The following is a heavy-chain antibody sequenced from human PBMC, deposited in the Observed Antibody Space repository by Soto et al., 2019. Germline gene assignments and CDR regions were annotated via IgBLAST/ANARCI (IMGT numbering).Heavy chain of an antibody. V-gene: IGHV3-48*02. CDR1: GFTFSSYS. Sequence: GGSLRLSCAASGFTFSSYSMNWVRQAPGKGLEWVSYISSSSSTIYYADSVKGRFTISRDNAKNSLYLQMNSLRDEDTAVYYCARVPSYDILTGQYSNYYGMYVWRRECTVTV. CDR3: ARVPSYDILTGQYSNYYGMYV. CDR2: ISSSSSTI. J-gene: IGHJ6*01. D-gene: IGHD3-9*01.